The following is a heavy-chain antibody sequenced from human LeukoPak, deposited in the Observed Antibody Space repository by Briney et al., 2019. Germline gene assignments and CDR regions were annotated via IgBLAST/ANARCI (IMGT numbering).Heavy chain of an antibody. D-gene: IGHD5-12*01. CDR3: SRASIPVDVVATICY. CDR2: ISSDGSNK. Sequence: GGSLRLSCAASGFILSSYAVHWVRQAPGKGLEGVSVISSDGSNKNYADSVRGRFTISRDNARNTVYLQINSLRGEDTAGYYCSRASIPVDVVATICYWGQGTLVTVSS. J-gene: IGHJ4*02. CDR1: GFILSSYA. V-gene: IGHV3-30-3*01.